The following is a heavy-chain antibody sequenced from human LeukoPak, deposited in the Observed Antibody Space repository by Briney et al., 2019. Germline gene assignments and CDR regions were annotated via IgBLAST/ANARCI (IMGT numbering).Heavy chain of an antibody. V-gene: IGHV1-2*04. CDR1: GNTFTGYY. Sequence: GASVKVSCTASGNTFTGYYMHWVRQAPGQGLEWMGWINPNSGGTNYAQKFQGWVTMTRDTSISTAYMELSRLRSDDTAVYYCARDSTRARFDYWGQGTLVTVSS. CDR2: INPNSGGT. J-gene: IGHJ4*02. CDR3: ARDSTRARFDY. D-gene: IGHD5/OR15-5a*01.